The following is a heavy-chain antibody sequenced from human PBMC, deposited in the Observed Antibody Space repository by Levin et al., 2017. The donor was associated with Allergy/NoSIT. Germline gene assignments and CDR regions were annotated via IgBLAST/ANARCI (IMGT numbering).Heavy chain of an antibody. Sequence: GESLKISCQGSGYSFTNYWIAWVRQMPGQGLEWIGNIYPGNSDTRYSPSFQGQVTMSADNSTSAAYLQWSSLKASDTAVYFCARHISRVYDYGTDVWRQGTTVTVSS. J-gene: IGHJ6*02. CDR1: GYSFTNYW. V-gene: IGHV5-51*01. CDR3: ARHISRVYDYGTDV. D-gene: IGHD3-9*01. CDR2: IYPGNSDT.